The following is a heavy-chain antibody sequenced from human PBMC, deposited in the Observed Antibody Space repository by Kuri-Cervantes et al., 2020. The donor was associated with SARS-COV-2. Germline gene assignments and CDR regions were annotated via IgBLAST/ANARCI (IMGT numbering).Heavy chain of an antibody. D-gene: IGHD2-21*01. CDR2: ITPFNGNT. J-gene: IGHJ3*01. CDR1: GHDITYRF. V-gene: IGHV1-45*02. Sequence: SVKVSCKASGHDITYRFMHWVRQAPGQAPEWMGWITPFNGNTNYAQRFQGRVTITSDRSMNTAYMELGGLRSEDTAMYYCARSGPGAISREDDAFDVWGQGTMVTVSS. CDR3: ARSGPGAISREDDAFDV.